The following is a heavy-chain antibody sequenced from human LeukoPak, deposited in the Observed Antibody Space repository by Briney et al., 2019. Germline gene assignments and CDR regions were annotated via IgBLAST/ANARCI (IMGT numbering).Heavy chain of an antibody. D-gene: IGHD6-19*01. J-gene: IGHJ4*02. V-gene: IGHV5-10-1*01. CDR1: GYRFTSYW. CDR3: AGGWYNGYFDY. Sequence: GEALRTSRQGPGYRFTSYWIGWVRQVPGKGLEGVGRIDLSDSYNNYSPSFQGHVTISADKSISTADLQWSSLKASGTAMYYCAGGWYNGYFDYGGQGTLVT. CDR2: IDLSDSYN.